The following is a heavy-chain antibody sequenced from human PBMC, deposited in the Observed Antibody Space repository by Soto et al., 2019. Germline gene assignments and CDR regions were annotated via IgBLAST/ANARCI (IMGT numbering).Heavy chain of an antibody. V-gene: IGHV3-30-3*01. Sequence: VGSLRLSCAASGFTFSSYAMHWVRQAPGKGLEWVAVISYDGSNKYYADSVKGRFTISRDNSKNTLYLQMNSLRAEDTAVYYCARDTARITMIVVDPGYFDYWGQGTLVTVSS. J-gene: IGHJ4*02. CDR3: ARDTARITMIVVDPGYFDY. D-gene: IGHD3-22*01. CDR2: ISYDGSNK. CDR1: GFTFSSYA.